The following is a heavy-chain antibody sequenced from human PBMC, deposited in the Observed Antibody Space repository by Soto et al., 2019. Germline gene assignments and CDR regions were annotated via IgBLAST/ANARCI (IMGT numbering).Heavy chain of an antibody. J-gene: IGHJ4*02. CDR1: GGTFSSYA. D-gene: IGHD3-22*01. Sequence: QVQLVQSGAEVKKPGSSVKVSCKASGGTFSSYAISWVRQAPGQGLEWMGGIIPIFGTANYAQKFQGRVTITADESTSTAYMELSSPRSEDTAVYYCARAILTYYYDSSGYYHFDYWGQGTLVTVSS. V-gene: IGHV1-69*01. CDR3: ARAILTYYYDSSGYYHFDY. CDR2: IIPIFGTA.